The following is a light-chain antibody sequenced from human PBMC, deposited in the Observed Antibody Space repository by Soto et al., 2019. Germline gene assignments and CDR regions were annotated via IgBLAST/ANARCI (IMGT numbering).Light chain of an antibody. CDR3: CSYARSSTVV. Sequence: QSALTQPASVSVSPGQSITISCTGTSSDVGGFNLVSWYQQHPGKDPKLIIYEATKRPSGVSNRFSGSKSGNTASMTISGLQAEDEADYFCCSYARSSTVVFGGGTKVTVL. CDR2: EAT. CDR1: SSDVGGFNL. J-gene: IGLJ3*02. V-gene: IGLV2-23*02.